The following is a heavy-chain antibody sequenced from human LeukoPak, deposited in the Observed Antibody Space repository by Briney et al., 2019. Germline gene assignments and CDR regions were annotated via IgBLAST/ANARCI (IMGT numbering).Heavy chain of an antibody. V-gene: IGHV4-39*01. CDR2: ISYSGST. Sequence: SETVSLTCTVSGVSITTSPYSWGWIRQPPGTGLAWIATISYSGSTWYNPSLKSLVTIPLDTSKNQFSLKLSSVTAADTATYFCARLRPDSSGWRFDYWGQGALVTVSS. J-gene: IGHJ4*02. CDR3: ARLRPDSSGWRFDY. D-gene: IGHD6-19*01. CDR1: GVSITTSPYS.